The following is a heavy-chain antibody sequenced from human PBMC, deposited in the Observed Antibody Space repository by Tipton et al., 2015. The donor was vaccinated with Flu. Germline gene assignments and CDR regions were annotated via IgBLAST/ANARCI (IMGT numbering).Heavy chain of an antibody. CDR1: GGSISSYY. Sequence: TLSLTCTVSGGSISSYYWSWIRQPPGKGLEWIGYIYYSGSTNYNPSLKSRVTISVDTSKNQFSLKLSSVTAADTAVYYCARASPYCSSTSCYRGAYYYYYYYMDVWGKGTTVTVSS. D-gene: IGHD2-2*02. CDR3: ARASPYCSSTSCYRGAYYYYYYYMDV. CDR2: IYYSGST. J-gene: IGHJ6*03. V-gene: IGHV4-59*01.